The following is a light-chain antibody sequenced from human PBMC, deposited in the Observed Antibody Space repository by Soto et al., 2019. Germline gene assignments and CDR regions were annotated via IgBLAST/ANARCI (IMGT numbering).Light chain of an antibody. Sequence: QSVLTQPPSVSEAPGQRVTISCTGSSSSAGSVYNVHWYQQRPGTAPKLLIYDNTDRPSGVPDRFSGSKSGTSASLAITGLQAEDEADYYCQSYDSGLGGYVIFGGGTKLTVL. CDR3: QSYDSGLGGYVI. J-gene: IGLJ2*01. CDR2: DNT. V-gene: IGLV1-40*01. CDR1: SSSAGSVYN.